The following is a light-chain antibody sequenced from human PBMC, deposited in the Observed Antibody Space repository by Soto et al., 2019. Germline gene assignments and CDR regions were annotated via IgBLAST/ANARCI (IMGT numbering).Light chain of an antibody. CDR1: KIGSKI. CDR2: DAT. Sequence: SYELTKPPSVSVAPGQTASITCGRDKIGSKIVHWYKQRPGQAPVAVVFDATDRPSGIPDRISASRSGDTATLTISRVDAGDEADYYCQVWASTAEFFVFGSGTKVTVL. CDR3: QVWASTAEFFV. V-gene: IGLV3-21*02. J-gene: IGLJ1*01.